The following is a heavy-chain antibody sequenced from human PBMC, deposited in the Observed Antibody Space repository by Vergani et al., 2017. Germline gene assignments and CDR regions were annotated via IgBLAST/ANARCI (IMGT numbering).Heavy chain of an antibody. CDR2: IIPILGIA. CDR1: GGTFSSYT. Sequence: QVQLVQSGAEVKKPGSSVKVSCKASGGTFSSYTISWVRQAPGQGLEWMGRIIPILGIANYAQKFQGRVTITADKSTSTAYMERSSLRAEDTAVYYCARGDSSTRGIDYWGQGTLVTVSS. CDR3: ARGDSSTRGIDY. V-gene: IGHV1-69*02. D-gene: IGHD6-13*01. J-gene: IGHJ4*02.